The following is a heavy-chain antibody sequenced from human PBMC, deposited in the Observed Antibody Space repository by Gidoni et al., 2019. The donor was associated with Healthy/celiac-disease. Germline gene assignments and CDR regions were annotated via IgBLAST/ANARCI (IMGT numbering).Heavy chain of an antibody. Sequence: EVQLLESGGGLVQPGGSLRLSCAASGFTFSSYAMSWVRQAPGKGLEWVSAISGSGGSTYYADSVKGRFTISRDNSKNTLYLQMNSLRAEDTAVYYCAIPSRRSYAPGRYFDYWGQGTLVTVSS. CDR3: AIPSRRSYAPGRYFDY. CDR2: ISGSGGST. J-gene: IGHJ4*02. CDR1: GFTFSSYA. D-gene: IGHD2-8*01. V-gene: IGHV3-23*01.